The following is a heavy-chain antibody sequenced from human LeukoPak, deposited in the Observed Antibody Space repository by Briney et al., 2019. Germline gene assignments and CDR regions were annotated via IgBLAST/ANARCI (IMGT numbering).Heavy chain of an antibody. J-gene: IGHJ4*02. CDR3: AKSSGYPYYFDY. D-gene: IGHD5-18*01. V-gene: IGHV3-23*01. CDR2: ISFSVGST. Sequence: GGSLRLSCAASGFTFSSYAMSWVRQAPGKGLERVAAISFSVGSTYYADSVKGRFTISRDNSKTTLYLQMNSLRAEDTAVYYCAKSSGYPYYFDYWGQGTLVTVSS. CDR1: GFTFSSYA.